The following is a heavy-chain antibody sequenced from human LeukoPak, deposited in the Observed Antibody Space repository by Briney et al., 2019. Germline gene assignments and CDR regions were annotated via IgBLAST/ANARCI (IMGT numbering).Heavy chain of an antibody. D-gene: IGHD2-15*01. V-gene: IGHV3-30-3*01. Sequence: HPGGSLRLSCAASGFTFSSYAMHWVRQAPAKGLEWVAVISYDGSNNYYADSVKGRFTISRDNSKNPLYLQMNSLRAEDTAVYYCARDHRWYCSGGSCYSSAFDIWGQGTMVTVSS. CDR2: ISYDGSNN. CDR3: ARDHRWYCSGGSCYSSAFDI. CDR1: GFTFSSYA. J-gene: IGHJ3*02.